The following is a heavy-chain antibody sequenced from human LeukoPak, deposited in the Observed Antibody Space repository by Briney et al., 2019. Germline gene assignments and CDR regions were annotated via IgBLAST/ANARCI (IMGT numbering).Heavy chain of an antibody. Sequence: GGSLRLSCAASGFTFSDYYMSWIRQAPGKGLEWVSYISSGSTIYYADSVKGRFTISRDNAKNSLYLQMNSLRAEDTAVYYCARDYDSSGYYLVSGMDVWGQGTTVTVSS. J-gene: IGHJ6*02. D-gene: IGHD3-22*01. CDR2: ISSGSTI. CDR1: GFTFSDYY. V-gene: IGHV3-11*01. CDR3: ARDYDSSGYYLVSGMDV.